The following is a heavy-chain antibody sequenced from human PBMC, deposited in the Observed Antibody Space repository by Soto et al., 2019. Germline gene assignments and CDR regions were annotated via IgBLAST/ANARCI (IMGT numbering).Heavy chain of an antibody. J-gene: IGHJ4*02. CDR1: GFTFSSYA. CDR3: ARDAFGVVIMGPFDY. V-gene: IGHV3-30-3*01. Sequence: XESLGLSCAASGFTFSSYAMHWVRQAPGKGLEWVAVISYDGSNKYYADSVKGRFTISRDNSKNTLYLQMNSLRAEDTAVYYCARDAFGVVIMGPFDYWGQGTLVTVSS. CDR2: ISYDGSNK. D-gene: IGHD3-3*01.